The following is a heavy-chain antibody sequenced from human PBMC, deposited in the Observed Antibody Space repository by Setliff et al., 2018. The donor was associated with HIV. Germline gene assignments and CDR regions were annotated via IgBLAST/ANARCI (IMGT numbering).Heavy chain of an antibody. D-gene: IGHD2-2*01. CDR2: MYNGGTT. CDR3: ARESREVPAFLFDI. J-gene: IGHJ3*02. CDR1: GGSMTNFY. V-gene: IGHV4-59*12. Sequence: SETLSLTCVVSGGSMTNFYWSWIRQPPGKGLEWIGYMYNGGTTNYNPSLQSRVTMSVDVSKNQFSLRLNFVTAADTAVYFCARESREVPAFLFDIWGQGNMVTVSS.